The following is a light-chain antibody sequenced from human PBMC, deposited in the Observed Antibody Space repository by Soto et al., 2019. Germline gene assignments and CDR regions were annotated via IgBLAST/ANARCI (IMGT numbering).Light chain of an antibody. CDR2: KTS. Sequence: DLQISQSPSTLSASVGDRVTITCRASQSINNWLAWYQQKPGKAPKLLIYKTSDLESGVPSRFSGSGSGTEFSLTISSLQPDDFANYYCQQYKSFSLTFGGGTKVDIK. V-gene: IGKV1-5*03. CDR1: QSINNW. CDR3: QQYKSFSLT. J-gene: IGKJ4*01.